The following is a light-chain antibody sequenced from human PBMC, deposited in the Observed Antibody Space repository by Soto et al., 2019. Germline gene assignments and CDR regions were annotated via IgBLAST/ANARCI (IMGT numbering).Light chain of an antibody. J-gene: IGKJ5*01. CDR1: QSVGSN. CDR2: DAS. CDR3: QQRSNWIT. Sequence: EIVMTQSPATLSVSPGERATLSCRASQSVGSNLAWYQQKPGQAPSLLIYDASYRATGIPARFSGSGPVTDFTLTISSLEPEDFAVYYCQQRSNWITFGQGTRLEI. V-gene: IGKV3-11*01.